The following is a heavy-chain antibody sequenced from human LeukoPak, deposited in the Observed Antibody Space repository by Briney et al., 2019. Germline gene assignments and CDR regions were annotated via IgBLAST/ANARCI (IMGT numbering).Heavy chain of an antibody. V-gene: IGHV3-74*01. CDR3: ARDGSLPDY. Sequence: PGGSLRLSCAASGFTFSSYWMHWVRQVPGKGLVWVSRINSDGTTSYADSVKGRFTISRNNAKNTLYLQMSNLRVEDTAVYYCARDGSLPDYWGQGTLVTVSS. CDR2: INSDGTT. CDR1: GFTFSSYW. J-gene: IGHJ4*02.